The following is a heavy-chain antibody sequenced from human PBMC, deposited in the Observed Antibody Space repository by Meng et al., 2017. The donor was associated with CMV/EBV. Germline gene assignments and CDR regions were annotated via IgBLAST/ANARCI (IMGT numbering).Heavy chain of an antibody. CDR2: IYYSGST. J-gene: IGHJ3*02. D-gene: IGHD3-9*01. CDR3: AISERAYYDILTGYYNVAFDM. Sequence: SETLSLTCTVSGGSISSSSYYWGWIRQPPGKGLEWIGSIYYSGSTYYNPSLKSRVTISVDTSKNQFSLKLSSVTAADTAVYYCAISERAYYDILTGYYNVAFDMWGQGTMVTVSS. CDR1: GGSISSSSYY. V-gene: IGHV4-39*07.